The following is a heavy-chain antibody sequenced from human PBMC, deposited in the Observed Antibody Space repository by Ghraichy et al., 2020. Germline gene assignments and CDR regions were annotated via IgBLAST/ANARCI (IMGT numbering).Heavy chain of an antibody. Sequence: GGSLRLSCAASGFTFSSYAMSWVRQAPGKGLEWVSAISGSCGSTYYADSVKGRFTISRDNSKNTLYLQMNSLRAEDTAVYCCAKRLNSGSYYGEYFQHWGQGTLVSVSS. CDR2: ISGSCGST. J-gene: IGHJ1*01. V-gene: IGHV3-23*01. D-gene: IGHD1-26*01. CDR3: AKRLNSGSYYGEYFQH. CDR1: GFTFSSYA.